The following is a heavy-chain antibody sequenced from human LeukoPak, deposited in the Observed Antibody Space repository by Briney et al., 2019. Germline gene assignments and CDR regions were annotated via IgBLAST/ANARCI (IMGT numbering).Heavy chain of an antibody. J-gene: IGHJ4*02. Sequence: SETLSLTCTVSGGSISSSTSGWGWYWGWIRQPPGKGLEWIGSIYYSGGTYYNPSLKSRVTISVDTSKNQFSLKLSSVTAADTAVYYCARVGEAAGETFDYWGQGTLVTVSS. CDR1: GGSISSSTSGWGWY. D-gene: IGHD6-13*01. CDR2: IYYSGGT. CDR3: ARVGEAAGETFDY. V-gene: IGHV4-39*07.